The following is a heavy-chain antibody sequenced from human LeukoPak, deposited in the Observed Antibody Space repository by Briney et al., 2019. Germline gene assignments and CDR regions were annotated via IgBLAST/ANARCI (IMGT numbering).Heavy chain of an antibody. J-gene: IGHJ4*02. D-gene: IGHD2-8*02. CDR1: GFTFSSYA. Sequence: GGSLRLSCAASGFTFSSYAMSWVRQAPAKGLEWVATMSYDGGLKYYADSVKGRFTIFRDNSKNTLFLQMTSLTTEDTAVYYCARDRAGTGRFYEGCFDFWGQGTLVTVSS. CDR3: ARDRAGTGRFYEGCFDF. V-gene: IGHV3-30*03. CDR2: MSYDGGLK.